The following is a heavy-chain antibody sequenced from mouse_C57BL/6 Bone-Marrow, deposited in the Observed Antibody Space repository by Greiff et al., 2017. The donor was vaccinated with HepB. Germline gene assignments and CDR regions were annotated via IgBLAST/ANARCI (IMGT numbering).Heavy chain of an antibody. Sequence: QVQLQQPGAELVKPGASVKVSCKASGYTFTSYWMHWVKQRPGQGLEWIGRIHPSDSDTNYNQKFKGKATLTVDKSSSTAYIQLSSLTSEDSAVYYCAIPVLPAWFAYWGQGTLVTVSA. D-gene: IGHD2-10*01. J-gene: IGHJ3*01. CDR1: GYTFTSYW. CDR3: AIPVLPAWFAY. CDR2: IHPSDSDT. V-gene: IGHV1-74*01.